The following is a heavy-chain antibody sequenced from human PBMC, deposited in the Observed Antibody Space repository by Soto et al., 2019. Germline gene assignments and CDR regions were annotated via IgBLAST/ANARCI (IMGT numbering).Heavy chain of an antibody. CDR2: IYHSGST. CDR1: GGSISSGGYS. D-gene: IGHD6-13*01. CDR3: ARERAPTIAAAGSNWFDP. Sequence: QLQLQESGSGLVKPSQTLSLTCAVSGGSISSGGYSWSWIRQPPGKGLEWIGYIYHSGSTYYNPSLTRRGTLSVDRPKNQFSLKLRSVTAADTDVYYCARERAPTIAAAGSNWFDPWGQGTLVTVSS. V-gene: IGHV4-30-2*01. J-gene: IGHJ5*02.